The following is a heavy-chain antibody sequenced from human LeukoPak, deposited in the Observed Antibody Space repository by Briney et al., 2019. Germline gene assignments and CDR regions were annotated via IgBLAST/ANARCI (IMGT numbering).Heavy chain of an antibody. CDR3: ARAYGTNYYYYYGMDV. V-gene: IGHV3-21*01. CDR1: GFTFSSYS. D-gene: IGHD4-17*01. Sequence: PGGSLRLSCAASGFTFSSYSMNWVRQAPGKGLEWVSSISSSSSYIYYADSVKGRFTISRDNAKNSLYLQMNSLRAEDTAVYYCARAYGTNYYYYYGMDVWGQGTTVTVSS. CDR2: ISSSSSYI. J-gene: IGHJ6*02.